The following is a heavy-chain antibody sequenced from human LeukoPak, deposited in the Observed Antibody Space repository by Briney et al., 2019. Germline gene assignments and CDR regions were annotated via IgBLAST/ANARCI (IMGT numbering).Heavy chain of an antibody. CDR1: GGSFRGYY. Sequence: PSETLSLTCAVYGGSFRGYYWSWIRQPPGKGLEWIGEINHRGSTNYNPSLKSRVTISVDTSKNQFSLKLSSVTAADTAVYYCASHAAPSWRQLRTGVDYWGQGTLVTASS. V-gene: IGHV4-34*01. J-gene: IGHJ4*02. CDR2: INHRGST. CDR3: ASHAAPSWRQLRTGVDY. D-gene: IGHD1-14*01.